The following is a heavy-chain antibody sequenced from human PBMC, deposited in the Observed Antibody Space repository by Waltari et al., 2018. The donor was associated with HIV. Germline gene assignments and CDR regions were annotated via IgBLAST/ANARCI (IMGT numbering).Heavy chain of an antibody. D-gene: IGHD2-2*02. CDR1: GFTFGHFW. Sequence: EVQLVESGGGLVQPGGSLRLSCAASGFTFGHFWMSWVRRAPGKGLEGLTNIKQDGSEKYYVDSVKGRFTISRDNAKNSLYLQMNSLRAEDTAVYYCASPSIRAGMDVWGQGTTVTVSS. CDR2: IKQDGSEK. J-gene: IGHJ6*02. CDR3: ASPSIRAGMDV. V-gene: IGHV3-7*02.